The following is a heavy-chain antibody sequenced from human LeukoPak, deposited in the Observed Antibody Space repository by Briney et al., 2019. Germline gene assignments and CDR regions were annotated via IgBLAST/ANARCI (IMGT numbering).Heavy chain of an antibody. CDR2: INHSGGT. J-gene: IGHJ4*02. CDR3: AGSGYSGYDLNY. Sequence: SEILSLTCAVYGGSFSGYYWSWIRQPPGKGLEWIGEINHSGGTNYNPSLKSRVTISVDTSKNQFSLKLSSVTAADTAVYYCAGSGYSGYDLNYWGQGTLVTVSS. D-gene: IGHD5-12*01. V-gene: IGHV4-34*01. CDR1: GGSFSGYY.